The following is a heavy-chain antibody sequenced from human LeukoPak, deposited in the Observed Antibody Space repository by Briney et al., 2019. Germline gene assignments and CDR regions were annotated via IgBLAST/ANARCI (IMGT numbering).Heavy chain of an antibody. J-gene: IGHJ4*02. CDR3: ARVGVAAGFDY. V-gene: IGHV4-61*02. CDR2: IYTSGST. D-gene: IGHD6-13*01. CDR1: GGSISSGSYY. Sequence: PSETLSLTCTVSGGSISSGSYYWSWIRQPAGKGLEWIGRIYTSGSTNYNPSLKSRVTISVDTSKNQFSLDLSSVTAADTAFYYCARVGVAAGFDYWGQGTVVTVSS.